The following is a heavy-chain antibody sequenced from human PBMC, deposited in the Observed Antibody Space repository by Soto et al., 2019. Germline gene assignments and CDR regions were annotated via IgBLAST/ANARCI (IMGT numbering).Heavy chain of an antibody. J-gene: IGHJ5*02. Sequence: VGSLILSCAASGFSFGVYWMSWVRQTPGKGLEWVANIKEDGGGKYFGDSVRGRFTVSRDNVKNFVYLQMNSLRAEDTAVYYCARDGYGYNSLDSWGQGTLVTVSS. CDR3: ARDGYGYNSLDS. D-gene: IGHD4-17*01. CDR2: IKEDGGGK. CDR1: GFSFGVYW. V-gene: IGHV3-7*01.